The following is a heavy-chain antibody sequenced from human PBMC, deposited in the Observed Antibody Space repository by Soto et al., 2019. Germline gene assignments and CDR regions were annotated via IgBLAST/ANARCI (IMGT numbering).Heavy chain of an antibody. V-gene: IGHV4-39*01. J-gene: IGHJ4*02. CDR2: IYYSGRT. CDR3: ARQRTTVVTQAYFDH. CDR1: GESISSSSYY. D-gene: IGHD2-21*02. Sequence: KPSATLSLACIVSGESISSSSYYWGWIRQPPGKGLEWIGSIYYSGRTYYNPSFKSRVTISIDTSKNQFSLKLSSVTATDTAVYYCARQRTTVVTQAYFDHWGQGALVTVSS.